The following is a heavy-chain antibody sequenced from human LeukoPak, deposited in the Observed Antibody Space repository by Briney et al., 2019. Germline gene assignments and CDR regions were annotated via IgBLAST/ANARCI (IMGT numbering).Heavy chain of an antibody. J-gene: IGHJ2*01. D-gene: IGHD2-2*01. CDR1: GGTFSSYA. Sequence: SVKVSCKASGGTFSSYAINWVRQAPGQGLEWMGGIIPFFGTANYAQKFQGRVTITADESTSTAYMELSSLRSEDTAVYYCARGPGMETSVAPEYWYFDLWGRGTLVTVSS. CDR2: IIPFFGTA. CDR3: ARGPGMETSVAPEYWYFDL. V-gene: IGHV1-69*01.